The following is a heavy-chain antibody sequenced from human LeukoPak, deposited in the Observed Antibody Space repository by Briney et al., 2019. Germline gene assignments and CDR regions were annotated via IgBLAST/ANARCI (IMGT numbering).Heavy chain of an antibody. CDR3: ARDRGSIAESNWFDP. CDR2: ISYDGSNK. V-gene: IGHV3-30-3*01. CDR1: GFTFSSYA. Sequence: GGSLRLSCAASGFTFSSYAMHWVRQAPGKGLEWVAVISYDGSNKYYADSVKGRFTISRDNSKNTLYLQMNSLRAEDTAVYYRARDRGSIAESNWFDPWGQGTLVTVSS. D-gene: IGHD6-6*01. J-gene: IGHJ5*02.